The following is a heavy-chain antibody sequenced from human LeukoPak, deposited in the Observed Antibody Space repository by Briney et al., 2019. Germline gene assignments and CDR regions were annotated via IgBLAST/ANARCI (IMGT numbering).Heavy chain of an antibody. CDR2: IIPIFGTA. J-gene: IGHJ6*03. D-gene: IGHD1-26*01. Sequence: ASVKVSCKASGGTFSSYAISWVRQAPGQGLEWMGRIIPIFGTANYAQKFQGRGTITADKSTSTAYMELSSLRSEDTAVYYCARGVRGWELPPGYYYYMDVWGKGTTVTVSS. CDR3: ARGVRGWELPPGYYYYMDV. V-gene: IGHV1-69*06. CDR1: GGTFSSYA.